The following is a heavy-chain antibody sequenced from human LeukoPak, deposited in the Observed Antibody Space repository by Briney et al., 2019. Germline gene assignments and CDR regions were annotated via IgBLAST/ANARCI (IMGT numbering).Heavy chain of an antibody. Sequence: SQTLSLTCAISGDSVSSNSAAWNWIRQSPSSGLEWLGRTYYRSKWYNDYAVSVKSRITINPDTSKNQFSLQLNSVTPEDTAVYYCARGRNWGESGFDYWGQGTLVTVSS. V-gene: IGHV6-1*01. D-gene: IGHD7-27*01. CDR2: TYYRSKWYN. J-gene: IGHJ4*02. CDR3: ARGRNWGESGFDY. CDR1: GDSVSSNSAA.